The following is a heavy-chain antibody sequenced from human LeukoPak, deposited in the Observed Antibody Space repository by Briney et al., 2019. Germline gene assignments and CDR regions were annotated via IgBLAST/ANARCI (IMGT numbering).Heavy chain of an antibody. D-gene: IGHD1-26*01. CDR1: GDSISSGGSY. V-gene: IGHV4-31*11. CDR2: IYSTGTT. Sequence: SETLSVTCGVSGDSISSGGSYWHWIRQHPEKGLEWIGYIYSTGTTYYNPSLTSRLTMSLDTSKNQFSLKVTSVTAADTAVYFCARDRPDTTSPTTGGRFDPKGQGTLVTVSS. J-gene: IGHJ5*02. CDR3: ARDRPDTTSPTTGGRFDP.